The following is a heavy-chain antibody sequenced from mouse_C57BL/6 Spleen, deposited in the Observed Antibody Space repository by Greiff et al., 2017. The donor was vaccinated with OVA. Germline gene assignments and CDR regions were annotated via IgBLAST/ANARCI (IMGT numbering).Heavy chain of an antibody. V-gene: IGHV1-85*01. CDR1: GYTFTSYD. CDR3: AGHGSYCDGPRWYFDD. Sequence: QVQLQQSGPELVKPGASVKLSCKASGYTFTSYDINWVKQRPGQGLEWIGWIYPRDGSTKYNEKFKGKATLTVDTSSSTAYMQLHSLTSEDSAVYFSAGHGSYCDGPRWYFDDWGKGTTLTVSS. D-gene: IGHD2-12*01. J-gene: IGHJ2*01. CDR2: IYPRDGST.